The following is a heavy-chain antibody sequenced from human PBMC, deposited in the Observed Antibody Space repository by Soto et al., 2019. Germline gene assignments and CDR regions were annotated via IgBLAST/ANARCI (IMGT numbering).Heavy chain of an antibody. CDR3: ARGERDGYTITH. J-gene: IGHJ1*01. V-gene: IGHV4-59*01. CDR1: DGSISSYY. D-gene: IGHD5-12*01. CDR2: ISYIGNT. Sequence: SETLSLTCTVSDGSISSYYWFWIRQPPGKGLEWIGYISYIGNTNYNPSLKSRVTISVDTSKNQFSLKLSSVTAADTAVYYCARGERDGYTITHWGQGTLVTVSS.